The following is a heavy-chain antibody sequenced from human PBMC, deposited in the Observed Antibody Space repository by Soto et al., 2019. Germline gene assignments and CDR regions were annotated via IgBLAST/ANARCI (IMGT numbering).Heavy chain of an antibody. D-gene: IGHD3-16*02. J-gene: IGHJ5*02. CDR3: AKDDYVWGSYRPNWFDP. CDR1: GFIFSSYA. V-gene: IGHV3-23*01. CDR2: ISGSGGST. Sequence: GGSLRLSCAASGFIFSSYAMSWVRQAPGKGLEWVSAISGSGGSTYYADSVKGRFTISRDNSKNTLYLQMNSLRAEDTAVYYCAKDDYVWGSYRPNWFDPWGQGTLVTVSS.